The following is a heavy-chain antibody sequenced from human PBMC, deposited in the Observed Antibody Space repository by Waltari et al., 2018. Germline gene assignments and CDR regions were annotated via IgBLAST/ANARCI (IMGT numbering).Heavy chain of an antibody. J-gene: IGHJ4*02. Sequence: QVQLVQSGAEVKKPGASVKVSCKASGYTFTEYYIHWGRPAPGQGLEWMAWMNPNTGYADSAQKFQGRVTMTRDTSISTAYMELTSLRSDDTAVYYCAIHPDYDKTVYYGDYWGQGTLVTVSS. CDR1: GYTFTEYY. D-gene: IGHD3-10*01. V-gene: IGHV1-2*02. CDR2: MNPNTGYA. CDR3: AIHPDYDKTVYYGDY.